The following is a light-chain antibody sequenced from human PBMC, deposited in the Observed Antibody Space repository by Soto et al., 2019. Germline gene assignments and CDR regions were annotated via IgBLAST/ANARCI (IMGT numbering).Light chain of an antibody. CDR2: AAS. J-gene: IGKJ2*01. V-gene: IGKV1-39*01. CDR3: QQNNSVPRT. Sequence: DIQMTQSPSSLSASVGDRVTITCRASQSISSYLNWYQQKPGKAPKLLIYAASSLQSGVPSRFSGSGSGTDFTLTISSLQPEDFATYCCQQNNSVPRTFGQGTKVDIK. CDR1: QSISSY.